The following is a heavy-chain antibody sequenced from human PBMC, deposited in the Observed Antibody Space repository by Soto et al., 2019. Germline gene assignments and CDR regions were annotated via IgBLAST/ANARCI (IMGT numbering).Heavy chain of an antibody. Sequence: QVQLQQCGAGLLKPSETLSLTCAVYGGSFSGYYWSWIRQPPGQGLEWIGEINHSGSTNYNPSLKSRVSISVDTSKKPFSLKLSSVTAADTAVYYCARGGAYYDFWSGYSVHPYDYMDVWGEGTTLTVSS. D-gene: IGHD3-3*01. CDR1: GGSFSGYY. CDR3: ARGGAYYDFWSGYSVHPYDYMDV. J-gene: IGHJ6*03. V-gene: IGHV4-34*01. CDR2: INHSGST.